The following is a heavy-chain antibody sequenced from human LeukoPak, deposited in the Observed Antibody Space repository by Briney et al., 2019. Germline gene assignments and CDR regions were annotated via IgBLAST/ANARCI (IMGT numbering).Heavy chain of an antibody. Sequence: ASVKVSCKASGYTFTGYYIHWVRQAPGQGLEWMGWINPKSGVTRSAHQFQGRVTMPRDTSISTAYMGLSTLKSDDTAVFYCARDLGGSNTKDAFDIWGQGTMVTVSS. V-gene: IGHV1-2*07. CDR3: ARDLGGSNTKDAFDI. D-gene: IGHD5-24*01. J-gene: IGHJ3*02. CDR2: INPKSGVT. CDR1: GYTFTGYY.